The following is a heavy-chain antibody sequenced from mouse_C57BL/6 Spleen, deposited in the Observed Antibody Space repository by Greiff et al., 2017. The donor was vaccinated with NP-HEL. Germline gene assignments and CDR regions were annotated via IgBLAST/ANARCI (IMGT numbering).Heavy chain of an antibody. V-gene: IGHV1-53*01. CDR3: ARSTRLIQYYYAMDY. CDR2: IYPSNGGT. D-gene: IGHD2-4*01. CDR1: GYTFTSYW. J-gene: IGHJ4*01. Sequence: QVQPQQPGTELVKPGASVKLFCKASGYTFTSYWMHWVKQRPGQGLEWIGNIYPSNGGTNYNEKFKSKATLTVDKSSSTAYMQLSSLTSEDSAVYYCARSTRLIQYYYAMDYWGQGTSVTVSS.